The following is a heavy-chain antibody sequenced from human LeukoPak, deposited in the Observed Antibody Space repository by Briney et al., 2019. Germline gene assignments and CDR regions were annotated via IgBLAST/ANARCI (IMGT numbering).Heavy chain of an antibody. D-gene: IGHD2/OR15-2a*01. CDR2: IAHDGSVQ. Sequence: GGSLRLSCAASGFTFSNYGMHWVRQTPGKGLEWVTVIAHDGSVQYYTDSVKGRFTISRDDSKNTLYLQMNSLRAEDTAIYYCAKEKVPISMSAWYFDLWGRGTLVTVSS. J-gene: IGHJ2*01. V-gene: IGHV3-30*18. CDR1: GFTFSNYG. CDR3: AKEKVPISMSAWYFDL.